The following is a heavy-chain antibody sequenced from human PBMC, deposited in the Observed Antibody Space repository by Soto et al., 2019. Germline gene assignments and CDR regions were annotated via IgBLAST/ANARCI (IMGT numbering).Heavy chain of an antibody. J-gene: IGHJ4*02. Sequence: ASVKVSCKASGYTFTGYYMHWVRQAPGQGLEWMGWINPNSGGTNYAQKFQGRVTMTRDTSISTAYMELGRLRSDDTAVYYCARKAYYYDSSGYYYFDYWGQGTLVTVSS. V-gene: IGHV1-2*02. D-gene: IGHD3-22*01. CDR3: ARKAYYYDSSGYYYFDY. CDR1: GYTFTGYY. CDR2: INPNSGGT.